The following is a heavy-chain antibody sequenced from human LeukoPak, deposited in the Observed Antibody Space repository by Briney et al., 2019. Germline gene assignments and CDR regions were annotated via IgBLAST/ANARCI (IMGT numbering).Heavy chain of an antibody. J-gene: IGHJ4*02. CDR1: GGSFSGYY. CDR2: INHSGSP. Sequence: PSETLSLTCAVYGGSFSGYYWSWIRQPPGKGLEWIGEINHSGSPNYNPSLKSRVTISVDTSKNQFSLKLSSVTAADTAVYFCARAEGYYDSSGYRGGSASVSYWGQGTLVTVSS. D-gene: IGHD3-22*01. V-gene: IGHV4-34*01. CDR3: ARAEGYYDSSGYRGGSASVSY.